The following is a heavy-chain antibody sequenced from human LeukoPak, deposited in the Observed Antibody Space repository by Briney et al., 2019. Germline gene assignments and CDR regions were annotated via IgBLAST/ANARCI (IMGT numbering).Heavy chain of an antibody. V-gene: IGHV4-39*01. CDR2: VYYSGSN. CDR1: GGSITSNSYF. Sequence: SETLSLTCTVSGGSITSNSYFWGWIRQPPGKGLEWIGSVYYSGSNYYNPSLKSRVTISVDTPKSQFSLKLNSVTAADTAVYYCARPYGVAAIPYNWFDPWGQGTLVTVSS. J-gene: IGHJ5*02. D-gene: IGHD2-2*02. CDR3: ARPYGVAAIPYNWFDP.